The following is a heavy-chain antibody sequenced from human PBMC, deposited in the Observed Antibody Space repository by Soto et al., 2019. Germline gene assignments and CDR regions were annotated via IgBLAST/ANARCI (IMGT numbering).Heavy chain of an antibody. CDR1: GGTFSSYA. V-gene: IGHV1-69*01. J-gene: IGHJ6*02. CDR2: IIPIFGTA. D-gene: IGHD6-19*01. CDR3: ARARGAVAGIPSYYYGMDV. Sequence: QVQLVQSGAEVKKPGSSVKVSCKASGGTFSSYAISWVRQAPGQGLEWMGGIIPIFGTANYAQKFQGRVTITANESTSTAYMELSSLRSEDTAVYYCARARGAVAGIPSYYYGMDVCGQGTTVTVSS.